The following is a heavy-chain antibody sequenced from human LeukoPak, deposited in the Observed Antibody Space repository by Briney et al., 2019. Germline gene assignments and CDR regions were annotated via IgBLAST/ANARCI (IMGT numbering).Heavy chain of an antibody. CDR3: ARGPSNRHFDY. CDR1: GSTFRSYS. CDR2: ISSGSNSI. D-gene: IGHD2/OR15-2a*01. V-gene: IGHV3-48*01. J-gene: IGHJ4*02. Sequence: PGGSLRLSCAASGSTFRSYSMDWVRQAPGKGLEWVSHISSGSNSINYADSVKGRFTISRDNAKNSLLLQMNSLRGEDTAVYYCARGPSNRHFDYWGQGTLVTVSS.